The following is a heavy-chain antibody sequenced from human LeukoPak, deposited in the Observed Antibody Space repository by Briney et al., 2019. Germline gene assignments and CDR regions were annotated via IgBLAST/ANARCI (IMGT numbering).Heavy chain of an antibody. D-gene: IGHD5-24*01. Sequence: ASVKVSCKASGYTFTSYGISWVRQAPGQGLEWMGWISAYNGNTNYAQKLQGRVTITADESTSTAYMELSSLRSEDTAVYYCARLEMATIEEGFDYWGQGTLVTVSS. CDR2: ISAYNGNT. CDR1: GYTFTSYG. V-gene: IGHV1-18*01. CDR3: ARLEMATIEEGFDY. J-gene: IGHJ4*02.